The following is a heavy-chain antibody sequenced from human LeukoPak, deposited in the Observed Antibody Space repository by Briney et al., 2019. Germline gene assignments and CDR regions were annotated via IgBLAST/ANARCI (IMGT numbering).Heavy chain of an antibody. CDR3: ARTSRDAATYFDF. D-gene: IGHD1-26*01. CDR2: VHSSGRT. CDR1: GGSLNDFY. V-gene: IGHV4-4*07. J-gene: IGHJ4*02. Sequence: SETLSLTCSVSGGSLNDFYWSWIRQSAGRGLEWIGRVHSSGRTHYSPLFNSRVIVSADTSKNQFSLKLNSVTAADTAVYYCARTSRDAATYFDFWGQGTLVTASS.